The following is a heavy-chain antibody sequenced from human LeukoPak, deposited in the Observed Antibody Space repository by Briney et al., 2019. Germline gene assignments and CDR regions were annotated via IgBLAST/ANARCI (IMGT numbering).Heavy chain of an antibody. CDR3: ARAYSGTYYAFDV. V-gene: IGHV3-74*01. J-gene: IGHJ3*01. CDR2: IKSDGSST. CDR1: GFTFSSYW. D-gene: IGHD1-26*01. Sequence: GGSLRLYCAASGFTFSSYWMHWVRQAPGKGLVWVSRIKSDGSSTNYADSVKGRFTIARDTAKNTQYLQMNSLRAEDTAVYYCARAYSGTYYAFDVWGQGTMVTVSS.